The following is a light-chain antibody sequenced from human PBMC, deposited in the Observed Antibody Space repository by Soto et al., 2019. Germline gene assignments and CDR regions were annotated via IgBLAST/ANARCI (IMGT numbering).Light chain of an antibody. CDR2: GGS. V-gene: IGKV1-9*01. CDR1: QAINSY. J-gene: IGKJ4*01. CDR3: QHLNAFPLT. Sequence: IQLTQSPSSLSSSVGDRATITCRASQAINSYLAWYQQEPGKAPKLLIYGGSTLQSGVPSRFSGSGSGTDFTLTISSLQSEDFATYYCQHLNAFPLTFGGGTKVEI.